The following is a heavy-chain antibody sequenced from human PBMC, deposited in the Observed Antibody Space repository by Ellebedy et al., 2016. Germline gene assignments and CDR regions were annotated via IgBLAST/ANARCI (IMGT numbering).Heavy chain of an antibody. CDR3: ACRDTGAVGAYEM. D-gene: IGHD1-1*01. Sequence: SETLSLXCSVSGASIRAYFWSWIRQTPGKGLEYVGYIYHSGRSDYNPSFKGRVTMSLDTSMNQFSLKLTSVTAADSAVYYCACRDTGAVGAYEMWGHGTTVIVSS. CDR2: IYHSGRS. CDR1: GASIRAYF. V-gene: IGHV4-59*04. J-gene: IGHJ3*02.